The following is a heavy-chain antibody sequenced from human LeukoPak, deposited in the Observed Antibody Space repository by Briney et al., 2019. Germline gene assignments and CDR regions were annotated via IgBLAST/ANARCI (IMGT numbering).Heavy chain of an antibody. J-gene: IGHJ2*01. Sequence: GEALKISCKGSGYSFTSYWIGWVRQMPGKGLGWMGIIHPGDSDTRYSPSFQGQVTISVDKSISTAYLQWSSLKASDTAMYYCARVVVVTSIFWYFDLWGRGTLVTVAS. CDR2: IHPGDSDT. D-gene: IGHD2-21*02. CDR3: ARVVVVTSIFWYFDL. V-gene: IGHV5-51*01. CDR1: GYSFTSYW.